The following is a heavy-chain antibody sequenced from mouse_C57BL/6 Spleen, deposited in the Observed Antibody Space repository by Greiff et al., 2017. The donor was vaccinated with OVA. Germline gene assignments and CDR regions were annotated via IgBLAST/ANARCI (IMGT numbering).Heavy chain of an antibody. D-gene: IGHD1-1*01. Sequence: VQLQQSGAELVKPGASVKISCKASGYAFSSYWMNWVKQRPGKGLEWIGQIYPGDGDTNYNGKFKGKATLTADKSSSTAYMQLSSLTSEDSAVYFCARSGDYYGSSYAMDYWGQGTSVTVSS. CDR1: GYAFSSYW. CDR3: ARSGDYYGSSYAMDY. CDR2: IYPGDGDT. V-gene: IGHV1-80*01. J-gene: IGHJ4*01.